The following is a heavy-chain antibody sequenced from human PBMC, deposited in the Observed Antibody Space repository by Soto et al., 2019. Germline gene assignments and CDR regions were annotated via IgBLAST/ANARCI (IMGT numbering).Heavy chain of an antibody. D-gene: IGHD2-2*01. V-gene: IGHV3-9*01. J-gene: IGHJ6*02. CDR1: GFTFDDYV. CDR2: IDWNSGAI. Sequence: EVQLVESGGGLVQPGRSLRLSCAASGFTFDDYVVHWVRQVPGKGLEWVSGIDWNSGAIGYADSVKGRFIISRDSAKNSLFLQMNSLRAEATALYYCVKDIAYCSSTRCDYGMDVWGPGTTVTVSS. CDR3: VKDIAYCSSTRCDYGMDV.